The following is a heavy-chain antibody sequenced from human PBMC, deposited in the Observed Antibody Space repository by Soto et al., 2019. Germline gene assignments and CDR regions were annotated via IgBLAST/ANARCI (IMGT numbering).Heavy chain of an antibody. CDR3: ARDPRATSPYFRPHYYYGMDV. CDR2: IYHSGST. V-gene: IGHV4-4*02. D-gene: IGHD1-26*01. Sequence: KPSETLSLTCAVSGGSISSSNWWSWVRQPPGKGLEWIGEIYHSGSTNYNPSLKSRVTISVDKSKNQFSLKLSSVTAADTAVYYCARDPRATSPYFRPHYYYGMDVWGQGTTVTVSS. CDR1: GGSISSSNW. J-gene: IGHJ6*02.